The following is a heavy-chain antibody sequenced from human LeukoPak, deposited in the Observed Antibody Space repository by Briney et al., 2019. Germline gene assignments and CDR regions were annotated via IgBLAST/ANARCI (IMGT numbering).Heavy chain of an antibody. J-gene: IGHJ3*02. CDR2: IYTSGST. V-gene: IGHV4-61*02. Sequence: SQTLSLTCTVSGGSISSGSYYWSWIPQPAGKGLEWIGRIYTSGSTNYKPSLKSRVTISVDTSKNQFSLKLSSVTAADTAVYYCAGTTAHAFDIWGQGTMVTVSS. D-gene: IGHD4-17*01. CDR3: AGTTAHAFDI. CDR1: GGSISSGSYY.